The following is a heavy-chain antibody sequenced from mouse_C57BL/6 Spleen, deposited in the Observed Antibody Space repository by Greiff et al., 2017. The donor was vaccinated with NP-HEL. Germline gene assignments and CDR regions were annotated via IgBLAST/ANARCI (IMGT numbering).Heavy chain of an antibody. J-gene: IGHJ1*03. CDR3: ARNSYYDYHWYFDV. CDR2: INPSNGGT. V-gene: IGHV1-53*01. Sequence: QVQLQQPGTELVKPGASVKLSCKASGYTFTSYWMHWVKQRPGQGLEWIGNINPSNGGTNYNEKFKSKATLTVDKSSSTAYMQLSSLTSEDSAVYYCARNSYYDYHWYFDVWGTGTTVTVSS. D-gene: IGHD2-4*01. CDR1: GYTFTSYW.